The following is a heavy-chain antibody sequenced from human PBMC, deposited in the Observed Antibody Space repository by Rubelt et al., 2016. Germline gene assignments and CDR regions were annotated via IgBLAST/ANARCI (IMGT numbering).Heavy chain of an antibody. V-gene: IGHV4-34*01. CDR1: GGSFSGYY. CDR2: INHSGST. Sequence: QVQLQQWGAGLLKPSETLSLTCAVYGGSFSGYYWSWIRQPPGKGLEWIGEINHSGSTNYNPSLKSRVTISVDTSKNQFSLKLSSVTAADTAIYYCARDPWMVPLLFDPWGQGTLVTVSS. J-gene: IGHJ5*02. D-gene: IGHD6-19*01. CDR3: ARDPWMVPLLFDP.